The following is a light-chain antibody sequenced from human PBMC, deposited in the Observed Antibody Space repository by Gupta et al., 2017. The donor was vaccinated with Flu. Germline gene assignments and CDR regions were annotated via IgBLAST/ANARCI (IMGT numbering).Light chain of an antibody. CDR3: QSYDITLSAWV. V-gene: IGLV1-40*01. Sequence: QSVLTQPPSVSGAPGQRVIISCTGSSSNIGAGYDVHWFQQLPGTAPKLLIYGNNNRPSGVPDRFSGSKSGTSASLAIXGXQADDEXHYYCQSYDITLSAWVFGGGTKLTVL. J-gene: IGLJ3*02. CDR2: GNN. CDR1: SSNIGAGYD.